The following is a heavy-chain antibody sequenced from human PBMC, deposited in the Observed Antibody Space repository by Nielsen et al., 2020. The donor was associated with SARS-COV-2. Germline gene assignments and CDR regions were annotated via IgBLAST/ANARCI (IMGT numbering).Heavy chain of an antibody. Sequence: ASVKVSCKASGYTFTSYAMHWVRQAPGQRLEWMGWINAGNGNTKYSQKFQGRVTITRDTSASTAYMELSSLRSEETAVYYCARDRSGYYSDYFDYWGQGTLVTVSS. J-gene: IGHJ4*02. CDR2: INAGNGNT. CDR3: ARDRSGYYSDYFDY. V-gene: IGHV1-3*01. CDR1: GYTFTSYA. D-gene: IGHD3-22*01.